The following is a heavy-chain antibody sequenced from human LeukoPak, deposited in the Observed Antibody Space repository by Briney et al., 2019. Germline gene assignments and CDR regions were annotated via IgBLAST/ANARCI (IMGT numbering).Heavy chain of an antibody. CDR1: GGSISSRNW. D-gene: IGHD2-8*01. V-gene: IGHV4-4*02. CDR3: ARDNGAIRAYYYHGMDV. Sequence: SETLSLTCAVSGGSISSRNWWSWVRQPPGKGLEWIGEIYHSGSINYNPSLKSRVTISVDKSKNQLSLRLTSVAAADTAVYYCARDNGAIRAYYYHGMDVWGQGTTVTVSS. CDR2: IYHSGSI. J-gene: IGHJ6*02.